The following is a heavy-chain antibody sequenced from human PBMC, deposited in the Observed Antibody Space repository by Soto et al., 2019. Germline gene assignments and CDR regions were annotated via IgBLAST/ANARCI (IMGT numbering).Heavy chain of an antibody. CDR1: GFTFTSSA. V-gene: IGHV1-58*01. D-gene: IGHD4-4*01. CDR3: AAESSVTTGYYYSYGMDV. J-gene: IGHJ6*02. CDR2: IVVGSGNT. Sequence: GASVKVSCKASGFTFTSSAVQWVRQARGQRLEWIGWIVVGSGNTNYAQKFQERVTITRDMSTSTAYMELSSLRSEDTAVYYCAAESSVTTGYYYSYGMDVWGQGTTVTVSS.